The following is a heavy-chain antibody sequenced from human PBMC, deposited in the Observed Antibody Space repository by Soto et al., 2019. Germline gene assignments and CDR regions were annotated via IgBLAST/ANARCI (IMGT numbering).Heavy chain of an antibody. CDR3: VHGQYSSTLFDS. J-gene: IGHJ4*02. CDR1: GFSLSASGVG. Sequence: GSGPTLVNPTQTLTLTCTFSGFSLSASGVGVGWIRQPPGKGLDWLAIIYWDDAQRYNPSLKSRLTITKDTSKKEVVLTMTNMDPEDTATYYCVHGQYSSTLFDSWGQGSLVTVSS. CDR2: IYWDDAQ. D-gene: IGHD6-19*01. V-gene: IGHV2-5*02.